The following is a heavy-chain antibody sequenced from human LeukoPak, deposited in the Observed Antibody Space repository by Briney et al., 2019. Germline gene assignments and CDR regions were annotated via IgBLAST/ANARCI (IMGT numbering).Heavy chain of an antibody. V-gene: IGHV1-2*02. CDR1: GYTFTGYY. CDR3: ARDFLRGFDFWSGFNHYYGMDV. CDR2: INPNRGGA. D-gene: IGHD3-3*01. Sequence: ASVKVSCKASGYTFTGYYMQWVRQAPGQGLEWRGGINPNRGGAKYAQKFQGRVTMTRDTAISTAYMELSRLRSDDPAVYYCARDFLRGFDFWSGFNHYYGMDVWGQGTTVTVSS. J-gene: IGHJ6*02.